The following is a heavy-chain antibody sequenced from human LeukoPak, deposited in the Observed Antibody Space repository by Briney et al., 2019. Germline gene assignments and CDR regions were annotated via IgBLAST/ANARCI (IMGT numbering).Heavy chain of an antibody. CDR2: VSRSGDRT. V-gene: IGHV3-23*01. D-gene: IGHD2-2*01. CDR3: YCSSATCYALAL. J-gene: IGHJ4*02. CDR1: GFTFSSYT. Sequence: AGGSLRLSCAASGFTFSSYTMNWVRQAPGKGLEWVSTVSRSGDRTYYADSVKGRFTISRDNSKNTLYLQMNSLRAEDTAVYYCYCSSATCYALALWGQGALVTVSS.